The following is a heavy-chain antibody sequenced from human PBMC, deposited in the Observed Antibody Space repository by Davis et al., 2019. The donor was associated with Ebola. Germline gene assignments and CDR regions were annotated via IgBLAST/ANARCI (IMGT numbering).Heavy chain of an antibody. D-gene: IGHD6-6*01. CDR3: ARDAYSISPADAFDI. CDR1: GGPISSYY. CDR2: VYSRGST. V-gene: IGHV4-4*07. J-gene: IGHJ3*02. Sequence: PSETLSLTCTVSGGPISSYYWSWIRQPAGKGLEWIGRVYSRGSTNYNPSLKSRVTMSVDTSKNQFSLKLNSVTAADTAVYYCARDAYSISPADAFDIWGQGTMVTVSS.